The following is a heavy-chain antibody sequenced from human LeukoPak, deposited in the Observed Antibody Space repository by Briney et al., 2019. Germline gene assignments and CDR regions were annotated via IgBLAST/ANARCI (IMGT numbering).Heavy chain of an antibody. Sequence: SETLSLTCTVSGGSISSYYWSWIRQPQGKGLEWIGYIYYSGSTNYNPSLKSRVTISVDTSKNQFSLKLSSVTAADTAVYYCARSYDFWSGYYFSPQTHYYYYYMDVWGKGTTVTVSS. CDR3: ARSYDFWSGYYFSPQTHYYYYYMDV. CDR1: GGSISSYY. J-gene: IGHJ6*03. D-gene: IGHD3-3*01. CDR2: IYYSGST. V-gene: IGHV4-59*01.